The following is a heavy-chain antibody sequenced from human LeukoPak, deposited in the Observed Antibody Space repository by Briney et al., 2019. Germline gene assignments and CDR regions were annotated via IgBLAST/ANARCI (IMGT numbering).Heavy chain of an antibody. CDR3: ARDRQYAFDI. Sequence: PGGSLRLSCAASGFTFSKHWMHWVRQAPGKGLVWVSRITSGDSNTFYADSVKGRFTISRDNAKNTVYLHMNSLRAEDTALYYCARDRQYAFDIWGQGTMVTVSS. J-gene: IGHJ3*02. CDR2: ITSGDSNT. V-gene: IGHV3-74*01. CDR1: GFTFSKHW.